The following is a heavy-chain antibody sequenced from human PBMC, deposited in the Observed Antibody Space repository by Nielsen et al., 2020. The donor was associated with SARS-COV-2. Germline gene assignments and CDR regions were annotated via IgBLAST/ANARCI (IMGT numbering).Heavy chain of an antibody. V-gene: IGHV3-23*01. CDR2: ISSST. J-gene: IGHJ4*02. CDR3: AKRSGYTSGWYGDY. D-gene: IGHD6-19*01. CDR1: GFPFSNYA. Sequence: GESLKISCEASGFPFSNYAMSWVRQAPGKGLEWVSAISSSTYYADSVKGRFTVSRDNSKNTLYLQMNSLRAEDTAVYYCAKRSGYTSGWYGDYWGQGTLVTVSS.